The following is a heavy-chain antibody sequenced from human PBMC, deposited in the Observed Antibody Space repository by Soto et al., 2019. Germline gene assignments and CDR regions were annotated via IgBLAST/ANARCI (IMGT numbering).Heavy chain of an antibody. V-gene: IGHV1-18*01. D-gene: IGHD6-6*01. CDR2: ISAYNGNT. CDR1: GYTFTSYG. Sequence: ASVKVSCKASGYTFTSYGISWVRQAPGQGLEWMGWISAYNGNTNYAQKLQGRVTMTTDTSTSTAYMELRSLRSDDTAVYYCARGPYTSGYSSSVEYYFDYWGQGTLVTVSS. J-gene: IGHJ4*02. CDR3: ARGPYTSGYSSSVEYYFDY.